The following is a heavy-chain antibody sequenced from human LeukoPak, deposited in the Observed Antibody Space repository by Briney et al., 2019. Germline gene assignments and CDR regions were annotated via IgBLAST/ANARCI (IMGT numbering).Heavy chain of an antibody. Sequence: SVKVSCKASGGTFSSYAISWVRQAPGQGLEWMGGIIPIFGTANYAQKFQGRVTITADKSTSTAYMELRSLRSDDTAVYYCARDLTYYDFWSGYEDYYYYYYMDVWGKGTTVTVSS. J-gene: IGHJ6*03. V-gene: IGHV1-69*06. CDR2: IIPIFGTA. CDR1: GGTFSSYA. CDR3: ARDLTYYDFWSGYEDYYYYYYMDV. D-gene: IGHD3-3*01.